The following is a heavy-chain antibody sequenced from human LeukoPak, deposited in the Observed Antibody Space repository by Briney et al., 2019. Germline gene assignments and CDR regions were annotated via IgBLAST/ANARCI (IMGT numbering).Heavy chain of an antibody. Sequence: ASVKVSCKATGYTFNGYYIHWVRQAPGQGLEWMGWINPHSNGPTYAQKFKGRMTMTRDRSIRTDYMELRRLTYSETAVYYCARKKLEVVATCYYWGQGTLVTVSS. CDR1: GYTFNGYY. V-gene: IGHV1-2*02. CDR2: INPHSNGP. J-gene: IGHJ4*02. CDR3: ARKKLEVVATCYY. D-gene: IGHD2-15*01.